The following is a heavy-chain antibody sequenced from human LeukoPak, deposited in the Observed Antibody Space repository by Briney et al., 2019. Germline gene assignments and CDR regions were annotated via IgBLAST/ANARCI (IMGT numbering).Heavy chain of an antibody. V-gene: IGHV1-18*04. J-gene: IGHJ4*02. CDR3: ARDSGVLMVYAIRGLLDY. D-gene: IGHD2-8*01. Sequence: ASVNVSCKASGYTFTNYYLHWVRQAPGQGVEWMGWISAYNGNTNYAQKLQGRVTMTTDTSTSTAYMELRSLRSDDTAVYYCARDSGVLMVYAIRGLLDYWGQGTLVTVSS. CDR1: GYTFTNYY. CDR2: ISAYNGNT.